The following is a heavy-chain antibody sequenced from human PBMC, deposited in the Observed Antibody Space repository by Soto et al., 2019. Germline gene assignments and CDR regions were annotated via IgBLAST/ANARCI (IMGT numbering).Heavy chain of an antibody. Sequence: SETLSLTCTVSGGSISSYYWSWIRQPPGKGLEWIGYIYYSGSTNYNPSLKSRVTISVDTSKNQFSLKLSSVAAADTAVYYCARSWATGTFDYWGQGTLVTVSS. V-gene: IGHV4-59*08. CDR3: ARSWATGTFDY. J-gene: IGHJ4*02. D-gene: IGHD1-1*01. CDR1: GGSISSYY. CDR2: IYYSGST.